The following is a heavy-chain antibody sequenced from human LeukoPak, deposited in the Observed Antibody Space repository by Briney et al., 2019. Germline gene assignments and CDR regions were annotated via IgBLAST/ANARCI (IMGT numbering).Heavy chain of an antibody. V-gene: IGHV1-69*01. CDR3: ARSISPTYCGGDCYSLASFDY. CDR1: GSTFSSYA. Sequence: ASVKVSCKASGSTFSSYAISWVRQAPGHGLEWMGGIIPIFGTANYAQKFQGRVTITADESTSTAYMELSSLRSEDTAVYYCARSISPTYCGGDCYSLASFDYWGQGTLVTVSS. CDR2: IIPIFGTA. J-gene: IGHJ4*02. D-gene: IGHD2-21*02.